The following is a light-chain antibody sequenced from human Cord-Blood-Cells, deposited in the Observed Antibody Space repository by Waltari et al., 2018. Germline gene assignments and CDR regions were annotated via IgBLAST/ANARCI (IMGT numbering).Light chain of an antibody. V-gene: IGLV2-23*01. Sequence: SALPQPASVPGPPGPSVTISSTGTRSAARSYKLISWYQQNPGKAPKLMIYDGSKRPSGVSNRCSGSKSGNTASLTISGLQAEDEADYYCCSYAGSSTVVFGGGTKLTVL. CDR3: CSYAGSSTVV. CDR1: RSAARSYKL. J-gene: IGLJ2*01. CDR2: DGS.